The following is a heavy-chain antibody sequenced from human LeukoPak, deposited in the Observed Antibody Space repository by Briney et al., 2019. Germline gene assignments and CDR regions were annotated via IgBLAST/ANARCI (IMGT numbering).Heavy chain of an antibody. Sequence: VSVKVSCKASGYTFTSYAMNWVRQAPGQGLEWMGWINTNTGNPTYAQGFTGRFVFSLDTSVSTAYLQISSLKAEDTAVYYCARDGESGPVDGMDVWGQGTTVTVSS. J-gene: IGHJ6*02. V-gene: IGHV7-4-1*02. CDR1: GYTFTSYA. CDR2: INTNTGNP. D-gene: IGHD5-12*01. CDR3: ARDGESGPVDGMDV.